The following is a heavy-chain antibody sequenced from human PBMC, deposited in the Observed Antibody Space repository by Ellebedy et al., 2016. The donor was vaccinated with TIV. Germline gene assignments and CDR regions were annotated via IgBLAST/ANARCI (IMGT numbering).Heavy chain of an antibody. CDR3: ARQAQIHQWFMDY. Sequence: GGSLRLXXAPSGFTFSGYSMHWVRQAPGKGLECVAFISNDGNNQYYPDSVKGRFTVSRDSSENTLFLHMNSLRADDTAVYYCARQAQIHQWFMDYWGQGTLVTVSS. D-gene: IGHD3-22*01. CDR2: ISNDGNNQ. V-gene: IGHV3-30-3*01. CDR1: GFTFSGYS. J-gene: IGHJ4*02.